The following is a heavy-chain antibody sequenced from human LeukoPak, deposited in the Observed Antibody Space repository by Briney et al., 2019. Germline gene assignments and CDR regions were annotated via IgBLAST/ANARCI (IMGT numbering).Heavy chain of an antibody. J-gene: IGHJ5*02. V-gene: IGHV4-34*01. CDR1: GGSFSGYY. CDR2: INHSGST. Sequence: PSETLSLTCAVYGGSFSGYYWSWIRQPPGKGLEWIGEINHSGSTNYHPSLKSRVTISVDTSKNQFSLKLSSVTAADTAVYYCARVRTHRRTIFGGSWFDPWGQGTLVTVSS. D-gene: IGHD3-3*01. CDR3: ARVRTHRRTIFGGSWFDP.